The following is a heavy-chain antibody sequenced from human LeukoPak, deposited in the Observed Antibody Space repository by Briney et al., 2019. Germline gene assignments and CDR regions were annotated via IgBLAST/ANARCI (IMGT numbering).Heavy chain of an antibody. D-gene: IGHD3-16*01. CDR2: IYYSGIT. CDR1: SKYW. V-gene: IGHV4-39*01. Sequence: SKYWMTWVRQAPGKGLEWLGSIYYSGITHYNPSLKRPVTIYVDTSRNQFSLHLHSVTAADTAVFYCARSDYYDYRQIDFWGQGTLVTVSS. J-gene: IGHJ4*02. CDR3: ARSDYYDYRQIDF.